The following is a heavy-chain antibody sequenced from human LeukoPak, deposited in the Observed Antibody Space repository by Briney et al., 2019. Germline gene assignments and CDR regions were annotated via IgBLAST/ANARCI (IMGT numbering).Heavy chain of an antibody. D-gene: IGHD3-3*01. CDR1: GFTFSSYA. CDR3: VKDRGGSRRFLEWLRNAYYYYGMDV. CDR2: ISSNGGST. J-gene: IGHJ6*02. Sequence: PGGSLRLSCSASGFTFSSYAMHWVRQAPGKGLEYVSAISSNGGSTYYADSVKGRFTISRDNSKNTLYLQMSSLRAEDTAVYYCVKDRGGSRRFLEWLRNAYYYYGMDVWGQGTTVTVSS. V-gene: IGHV3-64D*06.